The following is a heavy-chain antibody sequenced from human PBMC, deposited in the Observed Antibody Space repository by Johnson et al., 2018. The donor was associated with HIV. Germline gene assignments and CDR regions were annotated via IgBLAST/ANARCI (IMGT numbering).Heavy chain of an antibody. J-gene: IGHJ3*02. V-gene: IGHV3-30*14. CDR2: ISYDGSNK. CDR3: AREGQDYVWESNGGLDI. D-gene: IGHD3-16*01. Sequence: QVQLVESGGGVVQPGGSLRLSCAASGFTFSTYAMHWVRQAPGKGLEWVAVISYDGSNKYFADSVKVRFTISSANSRNTLYLQMNSLSAEDTAVYYCAREGQDYVWESNGGLDIWGRGTMVTVSS. CDR1: GFTFSTYA.